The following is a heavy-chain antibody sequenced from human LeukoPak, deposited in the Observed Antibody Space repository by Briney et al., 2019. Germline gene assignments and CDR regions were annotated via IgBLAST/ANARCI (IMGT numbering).Heavy chain of an antibody. Sequence: ASVKVSCKASGYTFTSYGISWVRQAPGQGLEWMGWISAYNGNTDYAQKFQGRVTMTTDTSTGTAYMEPRSLRSDDTAVYYCARDVGYSSSWYADYWGQGTLVTVSS. V-gene: IGHV1-18*01. CDR1: GYTFTSYG. D-gene: IGHD6-13*01. CDR2: ISAYNGNT. J-gene: IGHJ4*02. CDR3: ARDVGYSSSWYADY.